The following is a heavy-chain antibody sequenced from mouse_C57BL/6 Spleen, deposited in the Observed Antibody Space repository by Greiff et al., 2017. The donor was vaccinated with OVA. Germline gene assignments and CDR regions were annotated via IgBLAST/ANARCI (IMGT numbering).Heavy chain of an antibody. D-gene: IGHD1-1*01. CDR2: INPSTGGT. CDR1: GYSFTGYY. CDR3: ARVYGSSYGWFAY. J-gene: IGHJ3*01. V-gene: IGHV1-42*01. Sequence: EVQLQQSGPELVKPGASVKISCKASGYSFTGYYMNWVKQSPEKSLEWIGEINPSTGGTTYNQKFKAKATLTVDKSSSTAYMQLKSLTSEDSAVYYCARVYGSSYGWFAYWGQGTLGTVSA.